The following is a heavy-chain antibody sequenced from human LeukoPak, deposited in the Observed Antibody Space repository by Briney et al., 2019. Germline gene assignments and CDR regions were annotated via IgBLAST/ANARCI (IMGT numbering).Heavy chain of an antibody. CDR3: ARTRYYDFWSGYYGPKHKDYVHYFDY. CDR1: GGSFSGYY. J-gene: IGHJ4*02. CDR2: INHSGST. Sequence: SETPSLTCAVYGGSFSGYYWSWIRQPPGKGLEWIGEINHSGSTNYNPSLKSRVTISVDTSKNQFSLKLSSVTAADTAVYYCARTRYYDFWSGYYGPKHKDYVHYFDYWGQGTLVTVSS. V-gene: IGHV4-34*01. D-gene: IGHD3-3*01.